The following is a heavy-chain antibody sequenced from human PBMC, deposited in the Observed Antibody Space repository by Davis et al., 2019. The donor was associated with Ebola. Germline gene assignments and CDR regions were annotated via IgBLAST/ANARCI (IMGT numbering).Heavy chain of an antibody. V-gene: IGHV1-46*02. J-gene: IGHJ3*02. CDR3: ARHDTMIVDAFDI. CDR2: INPFSGST. CDR1: GYTFNSYY. D-gene: IGHD3-22*01. Sequence: AASVKVSCKASGYTFNSYYLHWVRQAPGHGLEWMGIINPFSGSTTYAQRFQGRVTMTWDTSTGTVYMELSSLRSEDTAVYYCARHDTMIVDAFDIWGQGTMVTVSS.